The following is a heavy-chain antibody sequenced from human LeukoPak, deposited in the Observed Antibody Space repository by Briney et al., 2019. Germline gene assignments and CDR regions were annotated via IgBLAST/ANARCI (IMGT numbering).Heavy chain of an antibody. Sequence: RGESLKISCKGSGYSFTSYWISWVRQLPGTGLEWVGRIDPSYSYTNYSPSFQGHVTISADKSISTAYLQGSSLKASDTAMYYCARRRPGTIVRGEKEEWGQETLLTVPS. V-gene: IGHV5-10-1*01. CDR1: GYSFTSYW. J-gene: IGHJ4*02. CDR2: IDPSYSYT. CDR3: ARRRPGTIVRGEKEE. D-gene: IGHD3-10*01.